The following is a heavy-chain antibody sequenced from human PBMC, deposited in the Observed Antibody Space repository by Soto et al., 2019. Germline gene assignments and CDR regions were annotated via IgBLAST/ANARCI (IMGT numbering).Heavy chain of an antibody. V-gene: IGHV4-31*03. CDR1: GGSISSGGNY. CDR2: IYNSGRT. CDR3: ATSARRGDAFDI. D-gene: IGHD3-10*01. J-gene: IGHJ3*02. Sequence: PSETLSLTCTVSGGSISSGGNYWSWIRQHPGKGLEWIGYIYNSGRTHYNPSLESRVSISPDTSKNQLFLRLTYVTAADTAVYYCATSARRGDAFDIWGQGTMVTVSS.